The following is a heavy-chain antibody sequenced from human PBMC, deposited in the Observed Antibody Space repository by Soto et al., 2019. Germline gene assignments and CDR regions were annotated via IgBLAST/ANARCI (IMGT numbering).Heavy chain of an antibody. D-gene: IGHD2-8*02. Sequence: ASVKVSCNASGYSFTGYYIHWVRQAPGQGLEWMGWINPDSGATNYAQNFQGRVTLTSDTSISTASMDLTSLTSDDTAVYYCARGDYGTGVYLYFDHWGQGALVTVSS. CDR2: INPDSGAT. J-gene: IGHJ4*02. CDR1: GYSFTGYY. V-gene: IGHV1-2*02. CDR3: ARGDYGTGVYLYFDH.